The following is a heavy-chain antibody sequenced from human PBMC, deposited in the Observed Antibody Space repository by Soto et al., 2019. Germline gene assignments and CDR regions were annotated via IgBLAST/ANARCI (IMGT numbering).Heavy chain of an antibody. D-gene: IGHD1-1*01. Sequence: GGSLRLSCAASGFTFSSSAMSWVRQAPGKGLEWVSAINHVGSNKYYADSVKGRFTISRDNSKNTLYLQMNSLRAEDTAVYYCAKGKTITKTYYYYYMDVWGKGTTVTVSS. CDR3: AKGKTITKTYYYYYMDV. CDR1: GFTFSSSA. CDR2: INHVGSNK. J-gene: IGHJ6*03. V-gene: IGHV3-23*01.